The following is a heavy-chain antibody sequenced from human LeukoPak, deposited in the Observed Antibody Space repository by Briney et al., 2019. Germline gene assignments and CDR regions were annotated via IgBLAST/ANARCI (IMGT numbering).Heavy chain of an antibody. Sequence: GGSLRLSCAASGFTFSSYWMHWVRQAPGKGLEWVAFIRNDGTNKYYADSVKGRFTISRDNSKNTLYLQMNSLRAEDTAVYYCARGYGDYGYWGQGTLVTVSS. CDR2: IRNDGTNK. V-gene: IGHV3-30*02. D-gene: IGHD4-17*01. CDR3: ARGYGDYGY. CDR1: GFTFSSYW. J-gene: IGHJ4*02.